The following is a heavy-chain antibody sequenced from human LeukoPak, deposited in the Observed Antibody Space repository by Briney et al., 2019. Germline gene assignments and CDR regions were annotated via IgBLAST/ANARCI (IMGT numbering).Heavy chain of an antibody. CDR1: GFTFSDYY. Sequence: PGGSLRLSCAASGFTFSDYYMAWLRQAPGKGLEWLSSIGPNGGAIYYADSVKGRFTISRDNAKSSLYLQMTSLKAGDTAVYYCARGLFVAGSFFDSWGQGTLVTVSS. J-gene: IGHJ4*02. D-gene: IGHD1-26*01. CDR3: ARGLFVAGSFFDS. V-gene: IGHV3-11*04. CDR2: IGPNGGAI.